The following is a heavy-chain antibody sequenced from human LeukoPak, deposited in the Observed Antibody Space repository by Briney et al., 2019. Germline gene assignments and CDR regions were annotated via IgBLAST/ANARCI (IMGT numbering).Heavy chain of an antibody. Sequence: GGSLRPSCAASGFTFSSYAMSWVRQAPGKGLEWVSAISGSGGSTYYADSVKGRFTISRDNSKNTLYLQMNSLRAEDTAVYYCAKDLHLALGFQHWGQGTLVTVSS. CDR1: GFTFSSYA. V-gene: IGHV3-23*01. D-gene: IGHD3-16*01. CDR3: AKDLHLALGFQH. CDR2: ISGSGGST. J-gene: IGHJ1*01.